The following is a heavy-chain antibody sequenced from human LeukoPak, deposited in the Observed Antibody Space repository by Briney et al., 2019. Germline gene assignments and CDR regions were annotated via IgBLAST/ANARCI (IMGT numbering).Heavy chain of an antibody. J-gene: IGHJ1*01. Sequence: SETLSLTCAVYGGSFSGYYWSWIRQPPGKGLEWIGEINHSGSTNYNPSLKSRVTISVDTSKNQFSLKLSSVTAADTAVYYCARGWYDDFWSGYYRTPGEYFQHWGQGTLVTVSS. CDR1: GGSFSGYY. CDR2: INHSGST. CDR3: ARGWYDDFWSGYYRTPGEYFQH. D-gene: IGHD3-3*01. V-gene: IGHV4-34*01.